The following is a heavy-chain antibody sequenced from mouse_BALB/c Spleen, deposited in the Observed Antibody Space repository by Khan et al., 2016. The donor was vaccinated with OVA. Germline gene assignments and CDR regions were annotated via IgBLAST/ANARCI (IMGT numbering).Heavy chain of an antibody. D-gene: IGHD1-1*01. CDR1: GYSIASDYA. J-gene: IGHJ2*01. Sequence: QLEESGPGLVRPSQSLSLSCTATGYSIASDYAWYWIRQSPGNKLEWMCFISYSGNTNYNPSLKRRISITLDTTKNQFYLQMNSVTTEDTARYYCARVYAGDFDYWGQGTPLTVSS. CDR2: ISYSGNT. CDR3: ARVYAGDFDY. V-gene: IGHV3-2*02.